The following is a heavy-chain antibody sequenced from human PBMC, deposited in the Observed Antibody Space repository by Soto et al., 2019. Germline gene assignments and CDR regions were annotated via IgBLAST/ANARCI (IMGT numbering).Heavy chain of an antibody. Sequence: PSETLSLTCAVYGGSFSGYYWSWIRQPPGKGLEWIGEINHSGSTNYNPSLKSRVTISVDTSKNQFSLKLSSVTAADTAVYYCARGRGYSYGWGQGSPSMDVWGQGTTVTVSS. D-gene: IGHD5-18*01. CDR3: ARGRGYSYGWGQGSPSMDV. J-gene: IGHJ6*02. CDR2: INHSGST. CDR1: GGSFSGYY. V-gene: IGHV4-34*01.